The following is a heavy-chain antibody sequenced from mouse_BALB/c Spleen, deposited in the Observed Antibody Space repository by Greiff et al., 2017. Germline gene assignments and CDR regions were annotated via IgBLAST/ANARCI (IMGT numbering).Heavy chain of an antibody. CDR3: ARVDYDRDAMDY. CDR2: INSNGGST. D-gene: IGHD2-4*01. V-gene: IGHV5-6-3*01. CDR1: GFTFSSYG. J-gene: IGHJ4*01. Sequence: EVQGVESGGGLVQPGGSLKLSCAASGFTFSSYGMSWVRQTPDKRLELVATINSNGGSTYYPDSVKGRFTISRDNAKNTLYLQMSSLKSEDTAMYYCARVDYDRDAMDYWGQGTSVTVSS.